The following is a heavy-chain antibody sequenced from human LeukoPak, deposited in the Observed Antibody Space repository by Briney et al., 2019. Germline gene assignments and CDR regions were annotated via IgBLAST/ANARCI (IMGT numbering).Heavy chain of an antibody. D-gene: IGHD4-17*01. J-gene: IGHJ4*02. V-gene: IGHV4-61*01. CDR3: ARRRPNYGDYDY. Sequence: SETLSLTCTVSGGSVTSGSYYWSWIRQPPGKGLESIGYIYYSGTTNYNPSPKSRVTISVDTSKNQFSLRLSSVTAADTAVYYCARRRPNYGDYDYWGQGTLVAVSS. CDR2: IYYSGTT. CDR1: GGSVTSGSYY.